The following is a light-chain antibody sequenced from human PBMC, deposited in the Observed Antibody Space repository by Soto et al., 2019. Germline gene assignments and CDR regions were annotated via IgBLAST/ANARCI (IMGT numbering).Light chain of an antibody. CDR2: EVS. CDR1: SSDIGAYKF. J-gene: IGLJ2*01. V-gene: IGLV2-8*01. CDR3: SLYAGSNNVV. Sequence: QSALTQPPSASGSHGQSVAISCTGTSSDIGAYKFVSWYQQHPGKAPKLIIYEVSIRPSGVPDRFSGSKSGNTASLTVSGLLAEDEADYYCSLYAGSNNVVFGGGTQLTVL.